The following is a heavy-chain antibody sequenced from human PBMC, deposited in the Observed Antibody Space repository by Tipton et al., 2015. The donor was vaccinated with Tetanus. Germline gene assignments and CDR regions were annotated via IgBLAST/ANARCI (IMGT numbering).Heavy chain of an antibody. CDR3: SRGGDNVAVPVAFHLQH. CDR1: GASISSYY. Sequence: TLSLTCTVSGASISSYYWSWIRQPPGKGLEWIGYTHYSGHTKYNPSLKSRVAMSVDTSKNQFSLKLTSMTAADTAVYYCSRGGDNVAVPVAFHLQHWGQGSVVSVSS. CDR2: THYSGHT. V-gene: IGHV4-59*01. J-gene: IGHJ1*01. D-gene: IGHD2-2*01.